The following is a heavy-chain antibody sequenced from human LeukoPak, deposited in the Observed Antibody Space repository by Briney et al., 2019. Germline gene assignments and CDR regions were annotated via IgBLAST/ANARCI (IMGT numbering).Heavy chain of an antibody. V-gene: IGHV1-8*01. D-gene: IGHD6-13*01. CDR2: MNPNTDKT. CDR3: ARGRPGLASAGIYDF. Sequence: ASVKVSCKASGYTFTSSDINWVRQATGQGLEWMGWMNPNTDKTGYARNFQGRVTMTKNISISTAYMEVSSLTYEDTAIYYCARGRPGLASAGIYDFWGQRTLITVSS. CDR1: GYTFTSSD. J-gene: IGHJ4*02.